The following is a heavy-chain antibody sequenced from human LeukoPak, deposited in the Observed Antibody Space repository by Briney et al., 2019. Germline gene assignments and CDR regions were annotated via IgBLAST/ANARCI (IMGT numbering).Heavy chain of an antibody. V-gene: IGHV1-18*01. D-gene: IGHD1-26*01. CDR2: ISAHNGDT. CDR1: GYTFTTYG. J-gene: IGHJ4*02. CDR3: ARVKARSGSYSLDY. Sequence: APVKVSCKASGYTFTTYGISWVRRAPGQGLEWMGWISAHNGDTNYAQKLQGRVTMTTDTSTSTAYMELRGLRSDDTAVYYCARVKARSGSYSLDYWGQGTLVTVSS.